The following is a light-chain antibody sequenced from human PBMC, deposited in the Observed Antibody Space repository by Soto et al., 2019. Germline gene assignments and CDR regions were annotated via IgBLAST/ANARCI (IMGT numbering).Light chain of an antibody. J-gene: IGLJ1*01. CDR3: CSYAGSXTYV. V-gene: IGLV2-23*01. CDR1: SSDVGSYNL. CDR2: EGS. Sequence: QSVLTQPASVSGSPGQSITISCTGTSSDVGSYNLVSWYQQHPGKAPKLMIYEGSKRPSGVSNRFSGSKSGNTASLTISGLQAEDEADYYCCSYAGSXTYVFGTGTKVTVL.